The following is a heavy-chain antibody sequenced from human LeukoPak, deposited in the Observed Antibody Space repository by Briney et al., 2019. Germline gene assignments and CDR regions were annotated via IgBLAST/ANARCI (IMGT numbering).Heavy chain of an antibody. V-gene: IGHV3-66*01. Sequence: GGSLRLACAASGFTVNNNYMNWVRQAPGKGLEWVSVIYSGGRTYYADSVRGRFTISRDNSKNTVYLQMTSLRAEDTAIYYCAKDTDYDSPLGYWGQGTLVTVSS. D-gene: IGHD3-22*01. J-gene: IGHJ4*02. CDR3: AKDTDYDSPLGY. CDR1: GFTVNNNY. CDR2: IYSGGRT.